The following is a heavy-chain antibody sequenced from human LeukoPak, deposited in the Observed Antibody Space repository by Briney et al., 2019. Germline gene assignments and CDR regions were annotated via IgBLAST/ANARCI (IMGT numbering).Heavy chain of an antibody. V-gene: IGHV3-48*03. CDR3: AELGITMIGGV. D-gene: IGHD3-10*02. CDR1: GFTFSNYE. J-gene: IGHJ6*04. CDR2: ISSSGSTI. Sequence: GGSLRLSCAASGFTFSNYEMNWDRQAPGKGLEWVSYISSSGSTIYYADSVKGRFTISRDNAKNSLYLQMNSLRAEDTAVYYCAELGITMIGGVWGKGTTVTISS.